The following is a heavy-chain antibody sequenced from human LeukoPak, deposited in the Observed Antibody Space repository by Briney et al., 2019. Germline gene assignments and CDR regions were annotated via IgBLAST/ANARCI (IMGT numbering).Heavy chain of an antibody. CDR2: IKSKAYGGTT. Sequence: GGSLRLSCTSSGFTFGDYAMTWVRQAPGKGLEWVGFIKSKAYGGTTEHAASVKGRFTISRDDSKGIAFLLMNSLKTEDTAVYYCTRVNYDFWSGYFENDFWGQGTLVTVSS. J-gene: IGHJ4*02. CDR3: TRVNYDFWSGYFENDF. CDR1: GFTFGDYA. D-gene: IGHD3-3*01. V-gene: IGHV3-49*04.